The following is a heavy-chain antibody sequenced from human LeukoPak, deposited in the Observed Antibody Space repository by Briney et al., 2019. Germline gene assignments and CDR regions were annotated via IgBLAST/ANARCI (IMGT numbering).Heavy chain of an antibody. CDR1: GFTFSSYA. J-gene: IGHJ4*02. CDR3: ARDLRPFYYYDSSGYYFDY. CDR2: IKQDGSEK. Sequence: GGSLRLSCAASGFTFSSYAMSWVRQAPGKGLEWVANIKQDGSEKYYVDSVKGRFTISRDNAKNSLYLQMNSLRAEDTAVYYCARDLRPFYYYDSSGYYFDYWGQGTLVTVSS. V-gene: IGHV3-7*01. D-gene: IGHD3-22*01.